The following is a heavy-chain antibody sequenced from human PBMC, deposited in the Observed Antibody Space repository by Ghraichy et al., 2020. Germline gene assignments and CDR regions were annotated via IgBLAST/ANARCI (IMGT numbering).Heavy chain of an antibody. Sequence: GGSLRLSCTVSGFTFGDYAMSWFRQAPGKGLEWVGFIRSKAYGGTTEYAASVKGRFTISRDDSKSIAYLQMNSLKTEDTAVYYCTRGVAGYYDFWSGYYRRTQPPDYWGQGTLVTVSS. V-gene: IGHV3-49*03. CDR2: IRSKAYGGTT. CDR1: GFTFGDYA. CDR3: TRGVAGYYDFWSGYYRRTQPPDY. D-gene: IGHD3-3*01. J-gene: IGHJ4*02.